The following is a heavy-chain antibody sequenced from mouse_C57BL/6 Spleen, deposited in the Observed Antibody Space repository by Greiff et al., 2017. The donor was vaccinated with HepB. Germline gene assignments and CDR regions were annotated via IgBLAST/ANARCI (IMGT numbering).Heavy chain of an antibody. CDR3: ASLGRDRLDY. J-gene: IGHJ2*01. V-gene: IGHV1-64*01. CDR2: IHPNSGST. Sequence: QVQLQQSGAELVKPGASVKLSCKASGYTFTSYWMHWVKQRPGQGLEWIGMIHPNSGSTNYNEKFKSKATLTVDKSSSTAYMQLSSLTSEDSAVYYCASLGRDRLDYWGQGTTLTVSS. D-gene: IGHD4-1*01. CDR1: GYTFTSYW.